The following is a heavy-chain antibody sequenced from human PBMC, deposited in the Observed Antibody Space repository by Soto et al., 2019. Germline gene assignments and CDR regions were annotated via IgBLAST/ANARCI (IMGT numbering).Heavy chain of an antibody. Sequence: GASVKVSCKASGGTFSSYAISWVRQAPGQGLEWMGGVIPIFGTANYAQKFQGRVTITADESTSTAYMELSSLRSEDTAVYYCARDALNKVLTYDFGVVISHYGMDVWGQGTTVTVSS. CDR1: GGTFSSYA. D-gene: IGHD3-3*01. CDR3: ARDALNKVLTYDFGVVISHYGMDV. J-gene: IGHJ6*02. V-gene: IGHV1-69*13. CDR2: VIPIFGTA.